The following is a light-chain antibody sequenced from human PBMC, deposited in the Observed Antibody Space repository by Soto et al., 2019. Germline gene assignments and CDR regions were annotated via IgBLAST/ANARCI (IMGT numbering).Light chain of an antibody. Sequence: DIQLTQSPSFLSASVGDRVTITCRASQGISSYLAWYQQKPGKAPKLLIYAASTFQSGVPSRFSGSGSGTEFTLTISSLQPEDFATYYCQQLNSYLFGPGTKVDIK. CDR1: QGISSY. V-gene: IGKV1-9*01. CDR2: AAS. J-gene: IGKJ3*01. CDR3: QQLNSYL.